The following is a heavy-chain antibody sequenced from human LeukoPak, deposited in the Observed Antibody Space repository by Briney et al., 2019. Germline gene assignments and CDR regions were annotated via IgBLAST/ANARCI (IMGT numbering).Heavy chain of an antibody. CDR1: GYTFTSYG. J-gene: IGHJ4*02. CDR2: ISAYNGNT. Sequence: ASVKVSCKASGYTFTSYGISWVRQAPGQGLEWMGWISAYNGNTNYAQKLQGRVTMTTDTSTSAAYMELRSLRSDDTAVYYCARVAGSGYDSLGYYYDYWGREPWSPSPQ. CDR3: ARVAGSGYDSLGYYYDY. V-gene: IGHV1-18*01. D-gene: IGHD5-12*01.